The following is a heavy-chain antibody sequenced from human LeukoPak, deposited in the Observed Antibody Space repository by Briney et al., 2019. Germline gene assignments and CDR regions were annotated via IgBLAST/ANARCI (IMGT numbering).Heavy chain of an antibody. CDR3: ARVSTGPV. D-gene: IGHD1-1*01. V-gene: IGHV3-21*01. CDR1: GFIFSNFN. Sequence: GGSLRVSCVGSGFIFSNFNMNWVRQAPGKGLEWVSSISSTGNYIHYADSVKGRFTISRDNAQKSLYPQMNSLRVEDSAVYYCARVSTGPVWGQGTLVTVSS. J-gene: IGHJ4*02. CDR2: ISSTGNYI.